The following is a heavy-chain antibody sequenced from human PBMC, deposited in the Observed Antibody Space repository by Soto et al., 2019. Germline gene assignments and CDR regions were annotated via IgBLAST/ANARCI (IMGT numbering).Heavy chain of an antibody. D-gene: IGHD3-3*01. Sequence: SETLSLTCAVYGGSVNGYYWNWIRQPPGKGLEWIGEINHTGGTHYNPSLKSRVTMSVDTSKNQFSLRLSSVAAADTAIYYCATRITVFGLLIPPFDPWGQGTKVTVYS. V-gene: IGHV4-34*01. CDR1: GGSVNGYY. CDR3: ATRITVFGLLIPPFDP. CDR2: INHTGGT. J-gene: IGHJ5*02.